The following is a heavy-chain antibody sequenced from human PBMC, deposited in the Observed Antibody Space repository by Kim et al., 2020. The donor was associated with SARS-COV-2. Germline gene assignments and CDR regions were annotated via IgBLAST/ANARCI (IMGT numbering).Heavy chain of an antibody. J-gene: IGHJ3*02. Sequence: SETLSLTCAVYGGSFSGYYWNWIRQPPGKGLEWIGEINHSGSTNYNPSLKSRVTISVDTSKNQFSLKLSSVTAADTAVYYCARSLYRLYARGAAFDIWGQGTMVTVSS. D-gene: IGHD2-8*01. CDR3: ARSLYRLYARGAAFDI. V-gene: IGHV4-34*01. CDR2: INHSGST. CDR1: GGSFSGYY.